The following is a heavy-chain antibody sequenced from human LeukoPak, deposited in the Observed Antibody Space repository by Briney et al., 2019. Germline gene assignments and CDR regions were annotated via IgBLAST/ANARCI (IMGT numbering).Heavy chain of an antibody. CDR1: GGSFSGYY. J-gene: IGHJ6*03. CDR3: ARGGIAARRGYYYMDV. Sequence: SETLSLTCAVYGGSFSGYYWSWIRQPPGKGLEWIGEINHSGSTNYNPSLKSRVTISVDTSKNQFPLKLSSVTAADTAVYYCARGGIAARRGYYYMDVWGKGTTVTVSS. V-gene: IGHV4-34*01. CDR2: INHSGST. D-gene: IGHD6-6*01.